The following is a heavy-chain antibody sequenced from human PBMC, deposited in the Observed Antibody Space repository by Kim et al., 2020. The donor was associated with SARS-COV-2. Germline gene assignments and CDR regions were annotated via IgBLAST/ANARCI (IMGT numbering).Heavy chain of an antibody. D-gene: IGHD3-3*01. CDR1: GFTFSSYG. V-gene: IGHV3-30*18. CDR2: ISYDGSNK. CDR3: AKVGVLRFLNYYYGMDV. J-gene: IGHJ6*02. Sequence: GGSLRLSCAASGFTFSSYGMHWVRQAPGKGLEWVAVISYDGSNKYYADSVKGRFTISRDNSKNTLYLQMNSLRAEDTAVYYCAKVGVLRFLNYYYGMDVWGQGTTVTVSS.